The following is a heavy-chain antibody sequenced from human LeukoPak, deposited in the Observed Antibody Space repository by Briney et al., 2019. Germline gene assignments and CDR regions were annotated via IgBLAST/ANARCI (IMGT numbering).Heavy chain of an antibody. CDR2: ISSSGSTI. D-gene: IGHD3-10*02. J-gene: IGHJ6*04. CDR1: GFTFSRYA. CDR3: AELGITMIGGV. Sequence: GGSLRLSCAASGFTFSRYAMTWVRQAPGKGLEWVSYISSSGSTIYYADSVKGRFTISRDNAKNSLYLQMNSLRAEDTAVYYCAELGITMIGGVWGRGTTVTISS. V-gene: IGHV3-48*03.